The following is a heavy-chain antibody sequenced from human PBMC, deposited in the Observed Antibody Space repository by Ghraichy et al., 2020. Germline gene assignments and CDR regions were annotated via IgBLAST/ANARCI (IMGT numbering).Heavy chain of an antibody. CDR2: ITSSSRFK. Sequence: GGSLRLTCEGSGFTFSSYSMNWVRQSPGKGLEWLSYITSSSRFKTYADSVKGRFTISRDNARNSLYLEMNSLRDEDTAIYYCARGSTVVRFYYYDGMDVWGQGTKVTVSS. J-gene: IGHJ6*02. V-gene: IGHV3-48*02. D-gene: IGHD4-23*01. CDR3: ARGSTVVRFYYYDGMDV. CDR1: GFTFSSYS.